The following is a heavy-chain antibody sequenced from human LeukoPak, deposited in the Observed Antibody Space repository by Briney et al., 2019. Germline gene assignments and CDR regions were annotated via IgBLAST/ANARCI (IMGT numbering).Heavy chain of an antibody. V-gene: IGHV4-30-2*01. CDR3: ARDLGQQLANAIDY. J-gene: IGHJ4*02. CDR1: GGSISSGGYY. D-gene: IGHD6-13*01. CDR2: IYHSGST. Sequence: SETLSLTCTVSGGSISSGGYYWSWIRQPPGKGLEWIGYIYHSGSTYYNPSLKSRVTISVDRSKNQFSLKLSSVTAADTVVYYCARDLGQQLANAIDYWGQGTLVTVSS.